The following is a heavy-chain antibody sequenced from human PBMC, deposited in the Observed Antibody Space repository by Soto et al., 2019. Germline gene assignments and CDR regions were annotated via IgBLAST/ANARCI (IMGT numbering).Heavy chain of an antibody. CDR2: ISANNDNT. J-gene: IGHJ6*02. V-gene: IGHV1-18*01. D-gene: IGHD3-3*01. Sequence: LKVSCKTSCYTITNYDIGCVRQETGQGLEWMGWISANNDNTNYAQKFQGRLTMTTDTSTNTAYMEVRSLRSDDTAMYYCARDSGANYDFWSGYSRGYYGMDVWGQGTTVTVS. CDR3: ARDSGANYDFWSGYSRGYYGMDV. CDR1: CYTITNYD.